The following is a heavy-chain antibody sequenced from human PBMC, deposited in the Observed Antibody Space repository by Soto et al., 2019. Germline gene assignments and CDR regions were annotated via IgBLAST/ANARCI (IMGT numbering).Heavy chain of an antibody. CDR3: ARFADLGELLSGYYMDV. D-gene: IGHD3-16*01. CDR2: ISSSSSYI. J-gene: IGHJ6*03. Sequence: GGSLRLSCAASGFTFSSYSMNWVRQAPGKGLEWVSSISSSSSYIYYADSVKGRFTISRDNAKNSLYLQMNSLRAEDTAVYYCARFADLGELLSGYYMDVWGKGTTVTVSS. V-gene: IGHV3-21*01. CDR1: GFTFSSYS.